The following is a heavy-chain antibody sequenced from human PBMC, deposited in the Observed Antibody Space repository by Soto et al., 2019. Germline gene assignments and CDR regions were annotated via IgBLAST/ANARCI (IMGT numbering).Heavy chain of an antibody. CDR3: ARTIAAAGGRRYFDL. CDR1: GFTFSDYY. CDR2: ISSSSSYT. Sequence: QVQLVESGGGLVKPGGSLRLSCAASGFTFSDYYMSWIRQAPGKGLEWVSYISSSSSYTNYADSVKGRFTISRDNAKNSLYLQMNSLRDEDTAVYHCARTIAAAGGRRYFDLWVRGTLVTVSS. J-gene: IGHJ2*01. D-gene: IGHD6-13*01. V-gene: IGHV3-11*05.